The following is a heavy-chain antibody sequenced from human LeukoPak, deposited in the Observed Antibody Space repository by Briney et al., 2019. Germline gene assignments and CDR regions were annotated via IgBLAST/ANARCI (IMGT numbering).Heavy chain of an antibody. CDR3: ARVLRCSGGGCNLFDY. Sequence: SVKVSCKASGGTFSSYAISWVRQAPGQGLEWMGGIIPIFGTANYAQKFQGRVTITADKSTSTAYMELSSLRSEDTAVYYCARVLRCSGGGCNLFDYWGQGTLVTVSS. D-gene: IGHD2-15*01. J-gene: IGHJ4*02. V-gene: IGHV1-69*06. CDR2: IIPIFGTA. CDR1: GGTFSSYA.